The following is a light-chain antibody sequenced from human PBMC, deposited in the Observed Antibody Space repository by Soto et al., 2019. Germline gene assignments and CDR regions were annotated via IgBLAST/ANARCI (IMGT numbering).Light chain of an antibody. CDR3: QHYNSYSEA. CDR1: QTISSV. J-gene: IGKJ1*01. V-gene: IGKV1-5*03. CDR2: KAS. Sequence: DIQMTQSPYTLSGSVGDRVTITCRASQTISSVLAWYQQKPGKAPKLLIYKASTLKSGVPSRFSGSGSGTEFTLTISSLQPDDFATYYCQHYNSYSEAFGQGTKVELK.